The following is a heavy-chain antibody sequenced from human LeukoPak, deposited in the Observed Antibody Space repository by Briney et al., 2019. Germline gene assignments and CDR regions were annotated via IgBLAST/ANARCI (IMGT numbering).Heavy chain of an antibody. V-gene: IGHV3-23*01. Sequence: GGSLRLSCAASGFTFSSYAVSWVRQAPGKGLEWVSAISGSGGSTYYADSVKGRFTISRDNSKNTLYLQMNSLRAEDTAVYYCAKDQAAAGPPPYYYYYMDVWGKGTTVTVSS. CDR2: ISGSGGST. J-gene: IGHJ6*03. D-gene: IGHD6-13*01. CDR3: AKDQAAAGPPPYYYYYMDV. CDR1: GFTFSSYA.